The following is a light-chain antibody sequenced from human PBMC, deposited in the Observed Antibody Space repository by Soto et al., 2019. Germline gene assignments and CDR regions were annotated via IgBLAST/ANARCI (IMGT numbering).Light chain of an antibody. J-gene: IGKJ5*01. Sequence: EIVMTQSTATLSVSPGERATLSCRASQSVSSNLAWYQQKGGQPPRLLIYGASTRATGIPVRFSGSGSGTEFTLTLSILQSEDFEVYYCQQYNNWTPITFGQGTRLEI. V-gene: IGKV3-15*01. CDR1: QSVSSN. CDR2: GAS. CDR3: QQYNNWTPIT.